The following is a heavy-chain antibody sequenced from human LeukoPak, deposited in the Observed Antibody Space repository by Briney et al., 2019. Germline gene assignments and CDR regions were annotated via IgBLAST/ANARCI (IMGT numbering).Heavy chain of an antibody. CDR3: ASRMYGSSGRYFHH. Sequence: PSETLSLTCTVSGGSISGYYWSWIRQPAGKGLEWIGRIYTSGSTNYNPSLKSRVTMSVDTSKNQSSLKLSSVTAADTAVYYCASRMYGSSGRYFHHWGQGTLVTVSS. J-gene: IGHJ1*01. V-gene: IGHV4-4*07. CDR2: IYTSGST. CDR1: GGSISGYY. D-gene: IGHD6-13*01.